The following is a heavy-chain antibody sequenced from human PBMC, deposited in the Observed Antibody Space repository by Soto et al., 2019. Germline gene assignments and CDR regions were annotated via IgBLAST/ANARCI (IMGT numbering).Heavy chain of an antibody. D-gene: IGHD6-6*01. CDR1: GDSVNSYY. CDR3: ARDPLGYSSSHFFEQ. J-gene: IGHJ4*02. V-gene: IGHV4-59*02. Sequence: PSETLSLTCTVTGDSVNSYYWSWMRQPPGKGLECMGYVYYSGSTNYNPSLKSRVTISVDTSKNQISLRLKSVTAADTAVYYCARDPLGYSSSHFFEQWGQGTLVTVS. CDR2: VYYSGST.